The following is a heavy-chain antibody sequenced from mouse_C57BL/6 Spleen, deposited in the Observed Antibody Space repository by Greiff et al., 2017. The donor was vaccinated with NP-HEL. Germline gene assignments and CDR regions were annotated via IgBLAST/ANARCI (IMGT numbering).Heavy chain of an antibody. CDR1: GYTFTSYW. CDR2: IDPSDSYT. Sequence: QVQLQQPGAELVMPGASVKLSCKASGYTFTSYWMHWVKQRPGQGLEWIGEIDPSDSYTNYNQKFKGKSTLTVDKSSSTAYMQLSSLTSEDSAVYYGARLTTGGFAYWGEGTLVTVSA. D-gene: IGHD1-1*01. V-gene: IGHV1-69*01. J-gene: IGHJ3*01. CDR3: ARLTTGGFAY.